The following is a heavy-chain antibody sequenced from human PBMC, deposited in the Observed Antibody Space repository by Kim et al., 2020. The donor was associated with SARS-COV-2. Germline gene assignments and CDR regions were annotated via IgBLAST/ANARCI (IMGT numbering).Heavy chain of an antibody. CDR2: VSGCGNGK. CDR1: GFTFDSYA. V-gene: IGHV3-23*01. Sequence: GGSLRLSCAASGFTFDSYAMNWVRQAPGTGLEWVSGVSGCGNGKYYADSVKGRFTISRDNSKNTLYLQMSSLRAEDTAVYYCAKSSVVVPAALDYWGQGT. D-gene: IGHD2-2*01. J-gene: IGHJ4*02. CDR3: AKSSVVVPAALDY.